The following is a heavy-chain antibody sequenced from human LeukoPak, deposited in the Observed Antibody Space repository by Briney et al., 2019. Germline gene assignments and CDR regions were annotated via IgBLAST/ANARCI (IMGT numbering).Heavy chain of an antibody. CDR1: GFTFSSYE. V-gene: IGHV3-48*03. J-gene: IGHJ4*02. CDR2: ISSRDTTI. Sequence: GGSLRLSCVASGFTFSSYEMNWVRQAPGQGLEWVSYISSRDTTIYYADSVKGRFTISRDNAKNSLFLQMNSLRTEDTAVYYCATPLPLDYWGQGTLVTVSS. CDR3: ATPLPLDY.